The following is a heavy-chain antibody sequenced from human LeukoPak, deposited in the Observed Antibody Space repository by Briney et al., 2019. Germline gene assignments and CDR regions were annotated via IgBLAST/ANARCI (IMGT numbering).Heavy chain of an antibody. CDR1: GGSISRGGYY. CDR3: ARQRVGGYCSSTSCYAPYYFDY. V-gene: IGHV4-39*01. D-gene: IGHD2-2*01. J-gene: IGHJ4*02. CDR2: IYYSGST. Sequence: SQTLSLTCTVSGGSISRGGYYWRWIRQPPGKGLVWFGSIYYSGSTYYNPSLKSRVTISVDTSNNQFSLKLTSVTAADTAVYYCARQRVGGYCSSTSCYAPYYFDYWGQGTLVTVSS.